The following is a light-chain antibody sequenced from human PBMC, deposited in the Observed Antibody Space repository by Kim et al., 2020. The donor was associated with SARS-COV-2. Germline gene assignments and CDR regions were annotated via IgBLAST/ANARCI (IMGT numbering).Light chain of an antibody. CDR2: FDV. CDR3: QVWDSSSDHYV. J-gene: IGLJ1*01. CDR1: NIGSKT. V-gene: IGLV3-21*04. Sequence: SYELTQPPSVSVAPGKTARITCGGSNIGSKTVHWYQQRPGHAPILVITFDVNRPPGIPERFSGSKFDNTASLIISRVEAGDEADYYCQVWDSSSDHYVFGSGTKVTVL.